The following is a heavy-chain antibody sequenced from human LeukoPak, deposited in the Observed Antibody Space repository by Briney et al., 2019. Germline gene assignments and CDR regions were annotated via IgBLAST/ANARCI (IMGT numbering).Heavy chain of an antibody. Sequence: SETLSLTCTVSGGSISSGDYYWSWIRQPPGKGLEWIGYIYYSGSTYYNPSLKSRVTISVDTSKNQFSLKLSSVTAADTAVYYCASGIAAAGTFDYWGQGTLVTVSS. J-gene: IGHJ4*02. D-gene: IGHD6-13*01. CDR3: ASGIAAAGTFDY. CDR1: GGSISSGDYY. V-gene: IGHV4-31*03. CDR2: IYYSGST.